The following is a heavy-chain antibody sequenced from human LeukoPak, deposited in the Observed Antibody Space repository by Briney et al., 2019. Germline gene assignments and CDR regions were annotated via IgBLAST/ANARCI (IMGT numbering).Heavy chain of an antibody. V-gene: IGHV3-23*01. CDR2: ISGSGGST. CDR1: GFTFSSYA. D-gene: IGHD2-15*01. CDR3: AKDRRVIVVVVAAYYFDY. J-gene: IGHJ4*02. Sequence: QTGGSLRLSCAASGFTFSSYAMSWVRQAPGKGLEWVSAISGSGGSTYYADSVKGRFTISRDNSKNTLYLQMNSLRAEDTAVYYCAKDRRVIVVVVAAYYFDYWGQGTLVTVSS.